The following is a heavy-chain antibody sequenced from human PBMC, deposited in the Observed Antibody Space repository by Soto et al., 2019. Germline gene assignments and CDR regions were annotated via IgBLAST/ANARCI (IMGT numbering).Heavy chain of an antibody. CDR1: GGTFSSYA. J-gene: IGHJ4*02. CDR3: ASLGTSHYYGSSGWDY. Sequence: QVQLVQSGAEVKKPGSSVKVSCKASGGTFSSYAISWVRQAPGQGLEWMGGIIPIFGTANYAQKFQGRVTITADESTSTAYMELSSLRSEDTAVYYCASLGTSHYYGSSGWDYWGQGTLVTVSS. CDR2: IIPIFGTA. V-gene: IGHV1-69*12. D-gene: IGHD3-22*01.